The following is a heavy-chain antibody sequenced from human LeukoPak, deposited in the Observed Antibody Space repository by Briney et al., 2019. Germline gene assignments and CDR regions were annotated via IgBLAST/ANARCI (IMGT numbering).Heavy chain of an antibody. CDR3: ARGYSGSYPAFDY. D-gene: IGHD1-26*01. J-gene: IGHJ4*02. V-gene: IGHV4-59*01. CDR1: LGSITSNY. Sequence: SETLSLTCIISLGSITSNYWSWIRQPPGKGLGCIEYIYYSGSTNYNPSLNSRVTISVDTSKHQFSLKLSSVAAADTAVYYCARGYSGSYPAFDYWGQGTLVTVSS. CDR2: IYYSGST.